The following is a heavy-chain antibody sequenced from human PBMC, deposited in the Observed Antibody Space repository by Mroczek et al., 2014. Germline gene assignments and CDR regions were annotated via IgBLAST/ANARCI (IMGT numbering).Heavy chain of an antibody. J-gene: IGHJ6*03. V-gene: IGHV4-59*02. D-gene: IGHD3-22*01. CDR2: IYYTGTT. Sequence: VQLVESGPGLVKPSETLSLICTVSGGSVNNFYWNWIRQPPGKGLEWIGYIYYTGTTNYSPSLKSRVTISIDTAKNQFSLKLSSVTAADTAVYYCASHYYYDVSGYSPPGFYYYYYMDVWGRGTTVTVSS. CDR3: ASHYYYDVSGYSPPGFYYYYYMDV. CDR1: GGSVNNFY.